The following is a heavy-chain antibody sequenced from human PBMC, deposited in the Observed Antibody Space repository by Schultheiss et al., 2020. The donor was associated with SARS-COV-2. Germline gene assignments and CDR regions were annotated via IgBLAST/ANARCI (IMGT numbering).Heavy chain of an antibody. CDR1: GGSITSGGYY. CDR3: AGGVRWLAFDY. Sequence: SETLSLTCTVSGGSITSGGYYWSWIRQHPGKGLEWIGYIYYSGSTYYNPSLKSRVTTSVDTSKNQFSLKLRSVTAADTALYYCAGGVRWLAFDYWGQGTLVTVSS. V-gene: IGHV4-61*08. J-gene: IGHJ4*02. CDR2: IYYSGST. D-gene: IGHD6-19*01.